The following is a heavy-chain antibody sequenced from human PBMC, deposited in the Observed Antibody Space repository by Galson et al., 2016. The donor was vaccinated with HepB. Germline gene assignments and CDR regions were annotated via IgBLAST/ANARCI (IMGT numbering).Heavy chain of an antibody. CDR2: ISCDRSST. V-gene: IGHV3-43*01. Sequence: SLRLSCAASAFTFDDYTMDWVRQAPGKGLDWVSPISCDRSSTYYADSVKGRFTVSRDNSKNSLSLQMNSLSTEDTAFYYCARQDSYYYYAMDVWGLGTTVTVSS. J-gene: IGHJ6*02. CDR3: ARQDSYYYYAMDV. CDR1: AFTFDDYT.